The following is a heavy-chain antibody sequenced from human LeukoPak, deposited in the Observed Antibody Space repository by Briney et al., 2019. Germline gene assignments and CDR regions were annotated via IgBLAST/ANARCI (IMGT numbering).Heavy chain of an antibody. V-gene: IGHV1-69*01. D-gene: IGHD2-2*02. CDR3: ASLGYCSSTSCYRSKAFDI. Sequence: GSSVKVSCKASGGTFSSYAISWVRQAPGQGLEWMGGIIPIFGTANYAQKFQGRVTITADESTSTAYMELSSLRSEDTAVYYCASLGYCSSTSCYRSKAFDIWGQGTMVTVSS. J-gene: IGHJ3*02. CDR1: GGTFSSYA. CDR2: IIPIFGTA.